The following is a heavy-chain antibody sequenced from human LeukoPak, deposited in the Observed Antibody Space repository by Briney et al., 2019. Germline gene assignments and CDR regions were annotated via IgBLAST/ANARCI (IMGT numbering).Heavy chain of an antibody. CDR1: GGSISDYY. V-gene: IGHV4-59*01. D-gene: IGHD6-13*01. CDR3: ARVGGSNWYGWLDP. Sequence: KPSETLSLTCTVSGGSISDYYLSWIRQPPGEGLQWIGYIYYSGSTNYNPLFKSRVTLSVDTSKKQFSLKLSSVTAADTALYYCARVGGSNWYGWLDPWGQGTLVTVSS. CDR2: IYYSGST. J-gene: IGHJ5*02.